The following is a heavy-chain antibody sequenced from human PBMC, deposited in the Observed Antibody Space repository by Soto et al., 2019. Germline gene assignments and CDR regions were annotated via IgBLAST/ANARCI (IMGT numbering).Heavy chain of an antibody. J-gene: IGHJ5*02. Sequence: SETLSLTCSVSGDSISSSSQYWGWIRQPPGKGLEWIGSIHYSGTSYYNPSLKSRVTIFVDTSKNQLSLKLSSVTAADTAVYYCARHWIAGSSIPWGQGTLVTVSS. CDR3: ARHWIAGSSIP. CDR1: GDSISSSSQY. D-gene: IGHD2-21*01. V-gene: IGHV4-39*01. CDR2: IHYSGTS.